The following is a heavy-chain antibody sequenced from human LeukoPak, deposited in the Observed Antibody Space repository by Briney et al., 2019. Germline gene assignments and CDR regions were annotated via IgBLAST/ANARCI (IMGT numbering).Heavy chain of an antibody. V-gene: IGHV4-38-2*02. Sequence: SETLSLTCTVSGYSISSGYYWGWIRQPPGKGLEWIGSIYHSGSTYYNPSLKSRVTISVDTSKNQFSLKLSSVTAADTAVYYCARGPYDYVWGSYRYTDYFDYWGQGTLVTVSS. J-gene: IGHJ4*02. CDR3: ARGPYDYVWGSYRYTDYFDY. CDR1: GYSISSGYY. D-gene: IGHD3-16*02. CDR2: IYHSGST.